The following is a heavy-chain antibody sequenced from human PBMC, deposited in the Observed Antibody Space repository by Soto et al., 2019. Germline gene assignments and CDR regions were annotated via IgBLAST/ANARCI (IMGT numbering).Heavy chain of an antibody. Sequence: EVQLVESGGGLVQPGGSLRLSCVGSGFTFSTYSMNWVRQAPGKGLEWVSYLSGGSKTKQYADSVKGRFTISRDNAKNSRYQQMNNLRAEDTAVYYCTRARREATTNYWGQGALVTVSS. CDR1: GFTFSTYS. J-gene: IGHJ4*02. V-gene: IGHV3-48*01. CDR2: LSGGSKTK. CDR3: TRARREATTNY.